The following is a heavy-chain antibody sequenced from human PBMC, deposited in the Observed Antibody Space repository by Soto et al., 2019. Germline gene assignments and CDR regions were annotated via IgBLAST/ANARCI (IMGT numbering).Heavy chain of an antibody. Sequence: ASVKVSCNASGYTFTSYAMHWVRLAPGQRLEWMGWINAGNGNTKYSQKFQGRVTITRDTSASTAYMELSSLRSEDTAVYYCARDEPYDFWSGYSGYFDYWGQGTLVTVSS. CDR2: INAGNGNT. J-gene: IGHJ4*02. CDR1: GYTFTSYA. V-gene: IGHV1-3*01. D-gene: IGHD3-3*01. CDR3: ARDEPYDFWSGYSGYFDY.